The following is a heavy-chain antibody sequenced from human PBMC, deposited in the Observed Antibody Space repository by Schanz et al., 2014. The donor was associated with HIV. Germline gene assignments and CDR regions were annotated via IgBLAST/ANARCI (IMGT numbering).Heavy chain of an antibody. CDR3: AIRTPMISFGAFET. CDR1: GFTITSYG. CDR2: ISAGVGTA. J-gene: IGHJ3*02. D-gene: IGHD3-16*01. Sequence: VHLVESGGGVVQPGGSLRLSCAVSGFTITSYGMSWVRQAPGKGLEWVSTISAGVGTASYADSVKGRFTISRDNSKKMLFLQMNRLRAEDTAVYYCAIRTPMISFGAFETWGRGTMVTVSS. V-gene: IGHV3-23*04.